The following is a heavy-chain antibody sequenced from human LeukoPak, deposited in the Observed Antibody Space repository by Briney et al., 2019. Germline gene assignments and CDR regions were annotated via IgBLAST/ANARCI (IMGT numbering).Heavy chain of an antibody. J-gene: IGHJ3*02. Sequence: GRSLRLSCAASGFTFSSYGMHWARQAPGKGLEWVAVIWYDGSNKYYADSVKGRFTISRDNSKNTLYLQMNSLRAEDTAVYYCARDRVNDAFDIWGQGTMVTVSS. CDR2: IWYDGSNK. CDR1: GFTFSSYG. V-gene: IGHV3-33*01. CDR3: ARDRVNDAFDI.